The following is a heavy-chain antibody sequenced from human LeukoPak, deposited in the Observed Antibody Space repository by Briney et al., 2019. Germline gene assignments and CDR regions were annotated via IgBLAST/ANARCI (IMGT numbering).Heavy chain of an antibody. D-gene: IGHD5-18*01. V-gene: IGHV4-34*01. CDR1: GGSISSYY. J-gene: IGHJ4*02. Sequence: PSETLSLTCTVSGGSISSYYWSWIRQPPGKGLEWIGEINHSGSTNYNPSLKSRVTISVDTSKNQFSLKLSSVTAADTAVYYCARGRGYSYGRALNDYWGQGTLVTVSS. CDR2: INHSGST. CDR3: ARGRGYSYGRALNDY.